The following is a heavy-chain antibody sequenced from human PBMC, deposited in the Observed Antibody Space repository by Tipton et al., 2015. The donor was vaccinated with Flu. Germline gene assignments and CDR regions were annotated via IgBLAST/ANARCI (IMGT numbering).Heavy chain of an antibody. CDR1: GDSVTSSYF. V-gene: IGHV4-39*02. Sequence: TLSLTCSVSGDSVTSSYFWGWIRQSPGHTLEWMGRIYSTGSSEYNPSLKSRVTISADASQNHFSLRLTSVTAADTAMYYCVAYYYDTSGPIFDIWGQGILVTVSA. CDR2: IYSTGSS. D-gene: IGHD3-22*01. J-gene: IGHJ4*02. CDR3: VAYYYDTSGPIFDI.